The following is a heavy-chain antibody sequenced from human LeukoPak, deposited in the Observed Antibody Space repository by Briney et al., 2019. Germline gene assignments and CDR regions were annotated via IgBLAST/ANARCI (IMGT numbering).Heavy chain of an antibody. CDR3: TRDLYRDSLPVSWFDP. J-gene: IGHJ5*02. Sequence: ASVKVSCKASGYTFTSYGISWVRQAPGQGLEWMGWISDYNGNTNYAQKLQGRVTMTTDTSTSTAYMELRSLRADDTAVYYCTRDLYRDSLPVSWFDPWGQGTLVTVSS. D-gene: IGHD4-11*01. V-gene: IGHV1-18*01. CDR2: ISDYNGNT. CDR1: GYTFTSYG.